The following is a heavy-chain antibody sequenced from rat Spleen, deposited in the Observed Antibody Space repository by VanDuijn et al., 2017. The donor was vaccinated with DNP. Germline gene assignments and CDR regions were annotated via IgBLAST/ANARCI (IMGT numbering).Heavy chain of an antibody. CDR2: INYDGENT. V-gene: IGHV5-20*01. CDR3: AIYYYSGDNWFGY. Sequence: EVQLVESGGGLVQPGRSLKLSCAASGFTFSDYYMAWVRQAPTKGLEWVAYINYDGENTNYRDFVRGRFTISRDNAKSTLYLQMNSLRSEDTATYYCAIYYYSGDNWFGYWGQGTLVTVSS. CDR1: GFTFSDYY. J-gene: IGHJ3*01. D-gene: IGHD1-1*01.